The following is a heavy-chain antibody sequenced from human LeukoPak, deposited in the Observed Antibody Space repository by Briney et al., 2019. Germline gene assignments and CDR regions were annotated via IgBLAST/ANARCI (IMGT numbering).Heavy chain of an antibody. D-gene: IGHD3-10*01. CDR1: GFTFSSYA. Sequence: GGSLGLSCAASGFTFSSYAMSWVRQPPEKGLEWVSVIGGSGDNRYYADSVKGRFTISRDNSKNTLYLQMNSLRVEDTAVYYCASPNPIGDLSWLDYWGQGALVTVSS. J-gene: IGHJ4*02. CDR3: ASPNPIGDLSWLDY. CDR2: IGGSGDNR. V-gene: IGHV3-23*01.